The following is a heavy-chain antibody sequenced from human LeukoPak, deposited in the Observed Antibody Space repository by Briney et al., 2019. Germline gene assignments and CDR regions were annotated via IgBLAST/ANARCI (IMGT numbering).Heavy chain of an antibody. CDR2: ISAYNDNT. V-gene: IGHV1-18*01. CDR3: ARREITYYYDSSGFYYFDY. Sequence: ASVTVSCKASGYTFTSYGISWVRQAPGQGLEWMGWISAYNDNTNYAQKLQGRVTMTTDTSTSTAYMELRSLRSDDTAVYYCARREITYYYDSSGFYYFDYWGQGTLVTVSS. J-gene: IGHJ4*02. D-gene: IGHD3-22*01. CDR1: GYTFTSYG.